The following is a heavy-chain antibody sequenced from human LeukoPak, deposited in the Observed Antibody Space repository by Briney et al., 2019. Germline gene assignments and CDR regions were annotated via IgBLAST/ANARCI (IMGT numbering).Heavy chain of an antibody. CDR3: ARVSYGYTSPDY. V-gene: IGHV3-30-3*01. D-gene: IGHD5-18*01. CDR2: ISFDGSDK. Sequence: PGRSLRLSCAASGFTFTSYALHWVRQAPGKGLEWVAVISFDGSDKYYADSVKGRFTISRDNAKNTLYLQMNSLRAEDTAVYYCARVSYGYTSPDYWGQGTLVTVSS. CDR1: GFTFTSYA. J-gene: IGHJ4*02.